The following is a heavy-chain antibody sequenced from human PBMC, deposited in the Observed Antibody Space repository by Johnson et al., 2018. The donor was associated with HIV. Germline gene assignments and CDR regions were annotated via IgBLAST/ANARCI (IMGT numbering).Heavy chain of an antibody. CDR1: GFTFSDHW. Sequence: EVQLVESGGGLVKPGGSLRLSCAASGFTFSDHWMYWVRQAPGKGLVWVSRIKSDGRSTNYADSVKGRFTISRDNAKNSLYLQMNSLRAEDTAVYYCATLNGHAFDIWGQGSMVTFSS. CDR3: ATLNGHAFDI. V-gene: IGHV3-74*02. J-gene: IGHJ3*02. CDR2: IKSDGRST.